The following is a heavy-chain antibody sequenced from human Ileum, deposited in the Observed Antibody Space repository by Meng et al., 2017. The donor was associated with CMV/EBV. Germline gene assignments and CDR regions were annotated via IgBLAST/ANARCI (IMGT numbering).Heavy chain of an antibody. J-gene: IGHJ6*02. V-gene: IGHV3-11*01. D-gene: IGHD3-16*01. CDR3: ARDGGYGMDV. Sequence: GGPLRPSCVASGFNFDEYYMSWVRQAPGKGLEWVAYIDISSTTIHYGGSLRGRFTVSRDNARNSLYLQMDILTTADTATYFCARDGGYGMDVWGQGNTVNGAS. CDR2: IDISSTTI. CDR1: GFNFDEYY.